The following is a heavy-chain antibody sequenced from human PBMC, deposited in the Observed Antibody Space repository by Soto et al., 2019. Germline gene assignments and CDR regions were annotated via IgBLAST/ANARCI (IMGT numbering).Heavy chain of an antibody. D-gene: IGHD3-3*01. CDR1: GYSFTSYG. CDR2: IYPGDSDT. Sequence: GESLKISCKGSGYSFTSYGIGWVRQMPGKGLEWMGIIYPGDSDTRYSPSFQGQVTISADKSISTAYLQWSSLKASDTAMYYCARVGYYDFWSGPVGWFDPWGQGTLVTVSS. CDR3: ARVGYYDFWSGPVGWFDP. V-gene: IGHV5-51*01. J-gene: IGHJ5*02.